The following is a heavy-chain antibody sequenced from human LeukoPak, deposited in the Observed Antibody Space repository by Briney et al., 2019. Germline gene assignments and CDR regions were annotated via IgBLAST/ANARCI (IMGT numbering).Heavy chain of an antibody. V-gene: IGHV4-4*09. Sequence: SETLSLTCTVSGGSISSYYWSWIRQPPGKGLEWIGYIYTSGSTNYNPSLKSRVTISVDTSKSQFSLKLSSVTAADMAVYYCARGDNTFDYWGQGTLVTVSS. J-gene: IGHJ4*02. CDR3: ARGDNTFDY. D-gene: IGHD3-16*01. CDR2: IYTSGST. CDR1: GGSISSYY.